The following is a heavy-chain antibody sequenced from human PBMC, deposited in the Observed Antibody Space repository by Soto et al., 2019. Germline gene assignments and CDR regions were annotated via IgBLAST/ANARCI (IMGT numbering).Heavy chain of an antibody. Sequence: SETLSLTCTVSGGSISSGDHYWSWIRQHPGKGLEWIGFIYYSGNTYYKPPLTSRVTISVDTSKNQFSLRLSSVTAADTAVYYCARVKYDYGSGSYGMDVWGQGTTVTVSS. V-gene: IGHV4-31*03. J-gene: IGHJ6*02. D-gene: IGHD3-10*01. CDR2: IYYSGNT. CDR1: GGSISSGDHY. CDR3: ARVKYDYGSGSYGMDV.